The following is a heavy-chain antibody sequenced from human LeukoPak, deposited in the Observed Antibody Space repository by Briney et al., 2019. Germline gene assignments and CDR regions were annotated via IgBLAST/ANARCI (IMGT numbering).Heavy chain of an antibody. J-gene: IGHJ4*02. CDR3: AREKVRGVGFGY. Sequence: PSETLSLACAVYGGSFSGYYWSWIRQPPGKGLEWIGEINHSGSTNYNPSLKSRVTISVDTSKNQFSLKLSSVTAADTAVYYCAREKVRGVGFGYWGQGTLVTVSS. V-gene: IGHV4-34*01. D-gene: IGHD3-10*01. CDR1: GGSFSGYY. CDR2: INHSGST.